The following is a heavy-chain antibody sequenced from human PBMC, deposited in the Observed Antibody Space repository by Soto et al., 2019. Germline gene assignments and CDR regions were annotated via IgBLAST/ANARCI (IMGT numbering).Heavy chain of an antibody. V-gene: IGHV3-48*02. CDR2: ISSSSSTI. Sequence: EVQLVESGGGLVQPGGSLRLSCAASGFTFSSYSMNWVRQAPGKGLEWVSYISSSSSTIYYADSVKGRFTISRDNAKNSLYLQMNSLRDEDTAVYYCARDGYSSSWNAEYFQHWGQGTLVTVSS. J-gene: IGHJ1*01. D-gene: IGHD6-13*01. CDR3: ARDGYSSSWNAEYFQH. CDR1: GFTFSSYS.